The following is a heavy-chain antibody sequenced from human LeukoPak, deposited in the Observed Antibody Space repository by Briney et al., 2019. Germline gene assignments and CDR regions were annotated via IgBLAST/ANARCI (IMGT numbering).Heavy chain of an antibody. Sequence: GGSLRLSCAASGFTVSSNYMSWVRQAPGKGLEWVSVIYSGGSTYYADSVKGRFTISRDNSKNTLYLQMNSLRVEDTAVYYCTSWGDTTAEYFQRWGQGTLVTVSS. D-gene: IGHD2-21*02. CDR3: TSWGDTTAEYFQR. CDR2: IYSGGST. J-gene: IGHJ1*01. CDR1: GFTVSSNY. V-gene: IGHV3-53*01.